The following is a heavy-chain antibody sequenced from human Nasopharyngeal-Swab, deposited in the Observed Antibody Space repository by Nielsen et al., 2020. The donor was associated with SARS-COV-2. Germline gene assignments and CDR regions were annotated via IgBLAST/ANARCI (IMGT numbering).Heavy chain of an antibody. D-gene: IGHD1-26*01. CDR1: GFSFSDYY. J-gene: IGHJ4*02. CDR2: ISSSGSII. V-gene: IGHV3-11*01. Sequence: GESLKISCAASGFSFSDYYMSWIRQAPGKGPEWVSYISSSGSIIKYADSVKGRFTISRDNAKNSLWLQMNSLRAEDTAVYYCARDVGATLDYFDYWGQGTPVTVSS. CDR3: ARDVGATLDYFDY.